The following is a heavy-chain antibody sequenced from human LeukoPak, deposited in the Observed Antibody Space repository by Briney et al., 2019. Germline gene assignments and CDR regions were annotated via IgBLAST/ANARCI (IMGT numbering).Heavy chain of an antibody. CDR3: ARDPRTAYYYGSGSPSGYFDY. CDR1: GYTFTDYF. J-gene: IGHJ4*02. Sequence: ASVKVSCKASGYTFTDYFMHWVRPAPGQGREWMGWINPNSGGTNYAQKFQGRVTMTRDTSISTAYMELSRLRSDDTAVYYCARDPRTAYYYGSGSPSGYFDYWGQGTLVTVSS. V-gene: IGHV1-2*02. D-gene: IGHD3-10*01. CDR2: INPNSGGT.